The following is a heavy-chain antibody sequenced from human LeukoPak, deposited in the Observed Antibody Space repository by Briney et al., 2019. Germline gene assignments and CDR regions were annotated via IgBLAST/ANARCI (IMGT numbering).Heavy chain of an antibody. V-gene: IGHV1-8*01. Sequence: ASVKVSCKASGYTFTSYDINWVRQATGQGLEWMGWMNPNSGNTGYAQKFQGRVTMTRNTSISTAYMELSSLRSEDTAVYYCARDTYGYYGSGSPFDYWGQGTLVTVSS. J-gene: IGHJ4*02. CDR3: ARDTYGYYGSGSPFDY. CDR1: GYTFTSYD. D-gene: IGHD3-10*01. CDR2: MNPNSGNT.